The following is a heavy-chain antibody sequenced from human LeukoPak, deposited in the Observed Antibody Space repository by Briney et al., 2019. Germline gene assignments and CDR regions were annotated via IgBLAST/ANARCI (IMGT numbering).Heavy chain of an antibody. D-gene: IGHD2-21*02. CDR1: NFDFFSYG. Sequence: GGSLRLSCVASNFDFFSYGMQWVRQAPGKGLVWVSRIFTDGSTTSYADSVRGRFTISRDNAKNTLYLEMKSLRVEDTAVYYCARELPREVTLDYWGQGTLVTVSP. CDR3: ARELPREVTLDY. J-gene: IGHJ4*01. CDR2: IFTDGSTT. V-gene: IGHV3-74*01.